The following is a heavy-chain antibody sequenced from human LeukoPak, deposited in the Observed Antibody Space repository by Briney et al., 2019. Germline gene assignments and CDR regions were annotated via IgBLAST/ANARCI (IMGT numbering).Heavy chain of an antibody. CDR3: ARLGTMIVEYNWFDP. J-gene: IGHJ5*02. V-gene: IGHV5-51*01. D-gene: IGHD3-22*01. CDR1: GYSFTSYW. CDR2: IYPGDSDT. Sequence: GESLKISCKGSGYSFTSYWIGWVRQMPGKGLEWMGIIYPGDSDTRYSPSFQGQVTISADKSISTAYLQWSSLKASDTAMYYCARLGTMIVEYNWFDPWGQGTLDTVSS.